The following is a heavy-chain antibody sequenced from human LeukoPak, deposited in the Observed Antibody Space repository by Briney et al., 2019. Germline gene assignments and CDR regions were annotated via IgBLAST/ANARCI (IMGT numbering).Heavy chain of an antibody. CDR3: ARGTAAAETFDP. D-gene: IGHD6-13*01. CDR2: IYYSGST. V-gene: IGHV4-59*01. J-gene: IGHJ5*02. Sequence: PSETLSLTCTVSGGSISSYYWSWVRQPPGKGLEWIGYIYYSGSTNYNPSLKSRVTISVDTSKNQFSLKLSSVTAADTAVYYCARGTAAAETFDPWGQGTLVTVSS. CDR1: GGSISSYY.